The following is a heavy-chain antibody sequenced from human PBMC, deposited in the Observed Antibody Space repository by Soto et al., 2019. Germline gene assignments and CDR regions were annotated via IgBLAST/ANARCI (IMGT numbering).Heavy chain of an antibody. CDR1: GYTFTGYY. J-gene: IGHJ1*01. V-gene: IGHV1-2*04. CDR2: INPNSGGT. D-gene: IGHD6-13*01. Sequence: ASVKVSCKASGYTFTGYYMHWVRQAPGQGLEWMGWINPNSGGTNYAQKFQGWVTMTRDTSICTAYMELSRLRSDDTAVYYCARGGPYNSSSFVEYFEHWGHRTPVPVSP. CDR3: ARGGPYNSSSFVEYFEH.